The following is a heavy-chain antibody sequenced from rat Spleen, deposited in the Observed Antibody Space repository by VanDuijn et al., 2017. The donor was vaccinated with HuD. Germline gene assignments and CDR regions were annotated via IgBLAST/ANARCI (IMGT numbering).Heavy chain of an antibody. CDR1: RFTFSNYG. CDR2: ISPSGGSI. J-gene: IGHJ2*01. V-gene: IGHV5-19*01. D-gene: IGHD2-1*01. Sequence: EVQLVESGGGLVQPGRSLKLSCAASRFTFSNYGMHWIRQAPTKGLEWVASISPSGGSIFYRDSVKGRFTISRDNAKSTLYLQMNSLRSEDTATYYCTRDSDIPTYFFDYWGQGVMVTVSS. CDR3: TRDSDIPTYFFDY.